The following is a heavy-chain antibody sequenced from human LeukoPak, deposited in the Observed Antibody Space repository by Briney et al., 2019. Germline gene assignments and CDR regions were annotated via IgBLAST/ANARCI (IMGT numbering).Heavy chain of an antibody. D-gene: IGHD6-6*01. Sequence: SVKVSCKASGGTFSSYAISWVRQAPGQGLEWMGVIIPIFVTANYAQKFQGRVTITADESTSTAYMELSSLRSEDTAVYYGARAKYSSSTPHLLYFDSWGQGTLVTVSS. CDR2: IIPIFVTA. J-gene: IGHJ4*02. CDR3: ARAKYSSSTPHLLYFDS. V-gene: IGHV1-69*13. CDR1: GGTFSSYA.